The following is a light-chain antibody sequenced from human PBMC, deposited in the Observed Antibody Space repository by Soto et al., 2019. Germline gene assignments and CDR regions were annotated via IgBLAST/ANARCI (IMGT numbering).Light chain of an antibody. CDR3: SSYTSSSTPFYV. V-gene: IGLV2-14*01. Sequence: QSALTQPASVSGSPGQSITISCTGTSSDVGGYNYVSWYQQHPGKAPKLMICDVSNRPSGVSNRFSGSKSGNTASLTISGLQAEDEADYYCSSYTSSSTPFYVFGTGTKVTVL. CDR1: SSDVGGYNY. J-gene: IGLJ1*01. CDR2: DVS.